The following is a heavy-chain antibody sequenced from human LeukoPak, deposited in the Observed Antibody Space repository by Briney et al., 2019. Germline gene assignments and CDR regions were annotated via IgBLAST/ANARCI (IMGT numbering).Heavy chain of an antibody. CDR2: ISGDGGST. Sequence: GGSLRLSCAAYGFTFDDFAMHWVRQAPGKGLEWVSLISGDGGSTYYADSVKGRFTISRDNSKNSLYLQMNSLRTEDTALYYCARDRYCSYTTCHGWFDPWGQGTLVTVSS. D-gene: IGHD2-2*01. J-gene: IGHJ5*02. V-gene: IGHV3-43*02. CDR3: ARDRYCSYTTCHGWFDP. CDR1: GFTFDDFA.